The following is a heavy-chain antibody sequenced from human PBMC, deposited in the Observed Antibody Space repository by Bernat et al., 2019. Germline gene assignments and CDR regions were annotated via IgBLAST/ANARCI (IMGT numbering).Heavy chain of an antibody. CDR3: ARGIAAAGWGYFQH. Sequence: VQLVETGGGLIQPGGSLRLSCAASGFTVSSNYMSWVRQAPGKGLEWVSVTYSGGSTYYADSVKGRFTISRDNSKNTLYLQMNSLRAEDTAVYYCARGIAAAGWGYFQHWGQGTLVTVSS. CDR2: TYSGGST. D-gene: IGHD6-13*01. V-gene: IGHV3-53*02. CDR1: GFTVSSNY. J-gene: IGHJ1*01.